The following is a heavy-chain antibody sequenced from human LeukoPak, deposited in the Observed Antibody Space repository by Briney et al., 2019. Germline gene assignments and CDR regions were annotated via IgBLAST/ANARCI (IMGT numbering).Heavy chain of an antibody. CDR2: IIPIFGTA. D-gene: IGHD5-24*01. CDR3: ARPRWAHGPSFFDY. Sequence: SVKVSCKASGGTFSSYAISWVRQAPGQGLEWMGRIIPIFGTANYAQKFQGRVTITADKSTSTAYMELSSLRSGGTAVYYCARPRWAHGPSFFDYWGQGTLVTVSS. J-gene: IGHJ4*02. V-gene: IGHV1-69*06. CDR1: GGTFSSYA.